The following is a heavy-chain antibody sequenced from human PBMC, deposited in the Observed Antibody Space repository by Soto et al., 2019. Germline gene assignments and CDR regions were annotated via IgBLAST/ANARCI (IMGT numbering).Heavy chain of an antibody. J-gene: IGHJ5*02. CDR2: IYYSGST. Sequence: LSLTCTVSGGSISSYYWSWIRQPPGKGLEWIGYIYYSGSTNYNPSLKSRVTISVDTSKNQFSLKLSSVTAADTAVYYCAREYGDYSLNWFDPWGQGTLVTVSS. V-gene: IGHV4-59*01. CDR1: GGSISSYY. CDR3: AREYGDYSLNWFDP. D-gene: IGHD4-17*01.